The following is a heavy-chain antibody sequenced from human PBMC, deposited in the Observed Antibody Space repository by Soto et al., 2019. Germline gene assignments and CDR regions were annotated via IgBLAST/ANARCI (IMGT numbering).Heavy chain of an antibody. Sequence: PGGSLRLSCAASGFTFSSYRLHWVRQAPGKGLEWVADITHDGSNKYYADSVKGRFTISRDNSKNTLYLQMNSLRAEDTAVYYCAREGVTKRFDYWGQGTLVTVSS. CDR3: AREGVTKRFDY. D-gene: IGHD1-1*01. J-gene: IGHJ4*02. CDR1: GFTFSSYR. V-gene: IGHV3-30*03. CDR2: ITHDGSNK.